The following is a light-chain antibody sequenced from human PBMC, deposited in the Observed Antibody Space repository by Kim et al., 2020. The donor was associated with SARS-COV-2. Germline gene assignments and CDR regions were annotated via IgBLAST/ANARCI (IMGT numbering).Light chain of an antibody. V-gene: IGLV2-14*03. CDR3: TSYTSISTWV. CDR2: DVV. Sequence: GQSITISCTGTSSDVGGFNFVSWYQQRPGEVPKLIIYDVVKRPSGVSNRFSGSKSGNTASLTISELQAEDEADYYCTSYTSISTWVFGGGTKVTVL. CDR1: SSDVGGFNF. J-gene: IGLJ3*02.